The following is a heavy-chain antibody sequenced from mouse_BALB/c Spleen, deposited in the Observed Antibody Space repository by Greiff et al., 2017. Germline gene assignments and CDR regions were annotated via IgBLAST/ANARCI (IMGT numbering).Heavy chain of an antibody. CDR3: ARGAGYYVGFAY. CDR1: GYTFSSYW. D-gene: IGHD2-3*01. J-gene: IGHJ3*01. Sequence: QVQLQQSGAELMKPGASVKISCKATGYTFSSYWIEWVKQRPGHGLEWIGEILPGSGSTNYNEKFKGKATFTADTSSNTAYMQLSSLTSEDSAVYYCARGAGYYVGFAYWGQGTLVTVSA. V-gene: IGHV1-9*01. CDR2: ILPGSGST.